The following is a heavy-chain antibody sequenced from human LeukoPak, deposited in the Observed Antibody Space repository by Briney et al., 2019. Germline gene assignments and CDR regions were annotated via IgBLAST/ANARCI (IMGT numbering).Heavy chain of an antibody. D-gene: IGHD2/OR15-2a*01. V-gene: IGHV1-24*01. J-gene: IGHJ4*02. CDR1: GYTLIQLS. CDR3: ATYSSLYYFSI. CDR2: FDPEDAEE. Sequence: ASVKVSCKVSGYTLIQLSIHWVRQAPGKGLEWVGGFDPEDAEEFYAQMFQGRVTMTEDTSTDTAYMELSSLRSEDTAIYYCATYSSLYYFSIWGQGTLVTVSS.